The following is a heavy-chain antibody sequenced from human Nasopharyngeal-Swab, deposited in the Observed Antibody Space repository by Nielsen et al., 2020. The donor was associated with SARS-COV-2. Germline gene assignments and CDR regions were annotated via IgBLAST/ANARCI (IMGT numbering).Heavy chain of an antibody. Sequence: GGSLRLSCAASGFTFSSYGMHWVRQAPGKGLEWVAVISYDGSNKYYADSGKGRFTIPRDNSKNTLYLQMNSLRAEDTAVYYCAKSIFSYSSSAYYFDYWGQGTLVTVSS. J-gene: IGHJ4*02. CDR3: AKSIFSYSSSAYYFDY. CDR1: GFTFSSYG. V-gene: IGHV3-30*18. D-gene: IGHD6-13*01. CDR2: ISYDGSNK.